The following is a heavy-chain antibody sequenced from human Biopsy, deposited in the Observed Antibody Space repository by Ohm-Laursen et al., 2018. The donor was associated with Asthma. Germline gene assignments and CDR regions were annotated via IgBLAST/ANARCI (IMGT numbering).Heavy chain of an antibody. V-gene: IGHV4-59*01. CDR2: IYYSGGT. CDR1: GVSISSDY. Sequence: TPSLTCTVSGVSISSDYWSWIRQPPGKGLEWIGHIYYSGGTNYQPSLKSRVTISVDTSKNQFSLKLRSVTAADAAVYYCARGISRVTGLFDHFDSWGQGTLVTVSS. CDR3: ARGISRVTGLFDHFDS. J-gene: IGHJ4*02. D-gene: IGHD2-21*02.